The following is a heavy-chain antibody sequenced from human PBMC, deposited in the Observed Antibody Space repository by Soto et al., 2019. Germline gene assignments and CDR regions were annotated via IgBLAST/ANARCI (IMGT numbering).Heavy chain of an antibody. CDR3: ARLVYDTRLNYMYFDF. Sequence: SETLSLTCAVSGVSISSGSWWTWVRQTPQRGLEYIGEIFHDGTANYYPSFERRVAISVDTSKNQFSLKLTSVTAADTAIYFCARLVYDTRLNYMYFDFWGQGALVTVYS. D-gene: IGHD2-8*01. CDR2: IFHDGTA. CDR1: GVSISSGSW. V-gene: IGHV4-4*02. J-gene: IGHJ4*02.